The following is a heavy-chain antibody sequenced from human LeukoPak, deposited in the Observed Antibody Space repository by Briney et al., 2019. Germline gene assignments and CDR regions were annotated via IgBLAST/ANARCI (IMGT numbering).Heavy chain of an antibody. J-gene: IGHJ4*02. V-gene: IGHV4-59*01. Sequence: SETLSLTCTVSGGSISNYYWSWIRQPPGKGLEWIGYIYYSGSTNYNPSLRSRVTISVDTSENQFSLKLSSVTAADTAVYYCARSHGSGSYYNLNDYWGQGNLVTVSS. CDR1: GGSISNYY. D-gene: IGHD3-10*01. CDR3: ARSHGSGSYYNLNDY. CDR2: IYYSGST.